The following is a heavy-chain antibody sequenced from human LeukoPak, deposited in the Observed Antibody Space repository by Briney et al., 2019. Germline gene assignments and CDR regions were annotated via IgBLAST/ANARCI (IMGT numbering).Heavy chain of an antibody. V-gene: IGHV1-69*13. CDR2: IIPIFRTA. D-gene: IGHD1-26*01. CDR1: GGTFSNYA. J-gene: IGHJ4*02. Sequence: RASVKVSCKASGGTFSNYAINWVRQAPGQGLQWMGGIIPIFRTANYAQKFQGRVTITADESTSTAYMELSSLRSEDTAVYYCARAGRELRATYYFDYWGQGTLVTVSS. CDR3: ARAGRELRATYYFDY.